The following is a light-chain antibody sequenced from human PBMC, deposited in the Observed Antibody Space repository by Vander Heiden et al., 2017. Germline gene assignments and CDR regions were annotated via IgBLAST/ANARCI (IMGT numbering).Light chain of an antibody. CDR2: QAS. CDR3: QQYITYST. V-gene: IGKV1-5*03. J-gene: IGKJ1*01. Sequence: DIQMTQSPSTLSAYVGDRVVITCRASQSINSWLAWYHQAPGKAPKLLISQASSLESGVPSRFSGSGSGTEFTLTISSLQPDDFATYYCQQYITYSTFGQGTKVEIK. CDR1: QSINSW.